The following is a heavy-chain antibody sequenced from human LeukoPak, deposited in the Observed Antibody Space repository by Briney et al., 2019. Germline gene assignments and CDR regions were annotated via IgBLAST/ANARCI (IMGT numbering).Heavy chain of an antibody. D-gene: IGHD3/OR15-3a*01. Sequence: GGSLRLSCAASGFTFSKYEMNWVSQAPGKRLEWVSYIGSRGAIYYADSVKGRFTISRDNAKNSLYLQMNSLRAEDTAVYYCARATFIWTAYYTHWGQGTLVTVSS. CDR2: IGSRGAI. V-gene: IGHV3-48*03. J-gene: IGHJ4*02. CDR3: ARATFIWTAYYTH. CDR1: GFTFSKYE.